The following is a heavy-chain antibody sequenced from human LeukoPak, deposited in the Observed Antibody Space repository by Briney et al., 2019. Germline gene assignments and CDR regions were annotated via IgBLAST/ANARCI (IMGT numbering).Heavy chain of an antibody. Sequence: ESXXXSXKGSGYSFTTSXIGWXRQMXGXXXEWMGIIYPDDSDTKYSPSFQGQVTISADKSISTAYLQWSSLKASDTAMYYCARPGWNDGGIWGQGTMVTVSS. V-gene: IGHV5-51*01. D-gene: IGHD1-1*01. CDR2: IYPDDSDT. J-gene: IGHJ3*02. CDR1: GYSFTTSX. CDR3: ARPGWNDGGI.